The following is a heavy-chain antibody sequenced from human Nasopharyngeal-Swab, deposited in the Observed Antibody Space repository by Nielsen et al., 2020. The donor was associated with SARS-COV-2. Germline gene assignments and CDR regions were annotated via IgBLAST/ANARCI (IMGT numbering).Heavy chain of an antibody. J-gene: IGHJ3*02. D-gene: IGHD1-26*01. CDR3: ARSVGSYYGQGAFDI. CDR2: IRSKTYGGAP. Sequence: GESLKISCTTSGFTFDDYAMSWFRQAPGKGLEWVGFIRSKTYGGAPEYAASVKGRFTVSRDGAEGMAYLQMNSLGTEDTGVYYCARSVGSYYGQGAFDIWGQGTMVTVSS. V-gene: IGHV3-49*01. CDR1: GFTFDDYA.